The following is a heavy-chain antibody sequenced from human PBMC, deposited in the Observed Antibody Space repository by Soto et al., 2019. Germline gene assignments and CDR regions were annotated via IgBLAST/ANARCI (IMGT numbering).Heavy chain of an antibody. CDR2: IFYSGST. D-gene: IGHD1-1*01. CDR1: GGSISSSTYY. J-gene: IGHJ4*02. CDR3: ASLSYEQLW. Sequence: SETLSLTCTVSGGSISSSTYYWGWIRQSPGKGLEWIGSIFYSGSTYFNPSFKSRVTISVDTSKNQFSLKLSSVTVAYTAIYYCASLSYEQLWWGQGTLVTVS. V-gene: IGHV4-39*01.